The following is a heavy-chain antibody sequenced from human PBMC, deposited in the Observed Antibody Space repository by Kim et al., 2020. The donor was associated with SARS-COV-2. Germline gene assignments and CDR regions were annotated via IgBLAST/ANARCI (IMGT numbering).Heavy chain of an antibody. V-gene: IGHV4-59*01. J-gene: IGHJ4*02. CDR3: ARVQGSGSYYGDYFDY. Sequence: LRRRVTISVETSKNQFSLKLSSVTAADTAVYYCARVQGSGSYYGDYFDYWGQGTLVTVSS. D-gene: IGHD3-10*01.